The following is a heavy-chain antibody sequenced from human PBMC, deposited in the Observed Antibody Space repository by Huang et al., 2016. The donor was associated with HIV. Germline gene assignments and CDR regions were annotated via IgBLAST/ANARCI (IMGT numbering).Heavy chain of an antibody. V-gene: IGHV5-51*01. CDR1: GYRFRSNW. CDR2: IYPGDSDT. CDR3: ARLIGSPSFYYGLDV. D-gene: IGHD3-10*01. J-gene: IGHJ6*02. Sequence: EVQLVQSGAEVKKPGESPKISCKGSGYRFRSNWIGWVRQMPGKGLEWSGIIYPGDSDTRDSPSFQGQVTISADKSINTAYLQWSSLKASDTAMYYCARLIGSPSFYYGLDVWGQGTTVTVSS.